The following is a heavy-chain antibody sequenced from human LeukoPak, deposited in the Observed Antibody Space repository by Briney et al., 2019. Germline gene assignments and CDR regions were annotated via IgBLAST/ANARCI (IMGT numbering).Heavy chain of an antibody. J-gene: IGHJ4*02. V-gene: IGHV3-11*04. D-gene: IGHD2/OR15-2a*01. Sequence: GGSLRLSCAASGFTVSSNYMSWVRQAPGKGLEWVSYISSGGSTIYCADSVKGRFTISRDNAKNSLYLQMNSLRAEDTAVYYCARESPSMMDYWGQGTLVTVSS. CDR2: ISSGGSTI. CDR1: GFTVSSNY. CDR3: ARESPSMMDY.